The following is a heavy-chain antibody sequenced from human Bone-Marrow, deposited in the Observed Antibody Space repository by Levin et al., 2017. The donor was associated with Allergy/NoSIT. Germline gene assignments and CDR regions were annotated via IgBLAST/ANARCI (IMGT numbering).Heavy chain of an antibody. V-gene: IGHV1-24*01. CDR1: GYPLTDFY. CDR3: ATDYDY. Sequence: SVKVSCKVSGYPLTDFYMHWVRQAPGKGLEWMGGFDPEDGEAIYAPKFQGRVTMTEDTSTDTAYMELRSLTYEDTAVYWCATDYDYWGQGTLVTVSS. CDR2: FDPEDGEA. J-gene: IGHJ4*02.